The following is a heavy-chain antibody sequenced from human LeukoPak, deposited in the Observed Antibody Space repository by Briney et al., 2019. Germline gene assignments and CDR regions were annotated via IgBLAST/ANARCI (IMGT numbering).Heavy chain of an antibody. J-gene: IGHJ4*02. Sequence: GGSLRLSCAASGFTFSSYSMNWVRQAPGKGLEWVSSISSSSSYIYYADSVKGRFTISRDNAKNSLYLQMNSLRAEDTAVYYCARGAGTNSGSFDHWGQGTLVTVSS. CDR1: GFTFSSYS. D-gene: IGHD3-10*01. CDR2: ISSSSSYI. V-gene: IGHV3-21*01. CDR3: ARGAGTNSGSFDH.